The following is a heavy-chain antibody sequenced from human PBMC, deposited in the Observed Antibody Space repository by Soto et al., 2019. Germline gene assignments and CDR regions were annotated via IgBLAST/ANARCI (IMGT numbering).Heavy chain of an antibody. CDR3: SRARYCTSPSCYNHYYYGMDI. D-gene: IGHD2-2*02. J-gene: IGHJ6*02. V-gene: IGHV1-18*04. CDR2: IGVYNGKT. Sequence: QEQLVQSGGEVKKPGASVRVSCKASGYTFTKYGITWVRQAPGQGLEWMGWIGVYNGKTNYARKLQGRVIMTADTSAGTAYMELSSLRSDDTAVYYCSRARYCTSPSCYNHYYYGMDIWGQGTTVSVSS. CDR1: GYTFTKYG.